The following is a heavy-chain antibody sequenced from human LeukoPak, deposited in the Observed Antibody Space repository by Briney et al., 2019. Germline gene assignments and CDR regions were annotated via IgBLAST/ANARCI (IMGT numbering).Heavy chain of an antibody. V-gene: IGHV3-30*02. CDR1: GFTFSSYG. D-gene: IGHD2-15*01. Sequence: GGSLRLSCAASGFTFSSYGMHWVRQAPGKGLEWVAVIWYDGSNKYYADSVKGRFTISRDNSKNTLYLQMNSLRAEDTAVYYCAKGWRGSGYYYYGMDVWGQGTTVTVSS. J-gene: IGHJ6*02. CDR3: AKGWRGSGYYYYGMDV. CDR2: IWYDGSNK.